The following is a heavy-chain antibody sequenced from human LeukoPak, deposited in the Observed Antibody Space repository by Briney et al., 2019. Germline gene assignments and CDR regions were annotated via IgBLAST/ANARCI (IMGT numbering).Heavy chain of an antibody. J-gene: IGHJ1*01. CDR1: GGSFSGYY. Sequence: SETLSLTCADYGGSFSGYYWSWIRQPPGKGLEWIGEINHSGSTNYNPSLKSRVTISVDTSKNQFSLKLSSVTAADTAVYYCARPGAAIGKGYFQHWGQGTLVTVSS. D-gene: IGHD2-2*02. CDR2: INHSGST. V-gene: IGHV4-34*01. CDR3: ARPGAAIGKGYFQH.